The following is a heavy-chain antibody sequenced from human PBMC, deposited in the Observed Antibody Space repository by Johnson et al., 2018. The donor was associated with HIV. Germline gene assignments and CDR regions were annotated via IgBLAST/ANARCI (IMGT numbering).Heavy chain of an antibody. V-gene: IGHV3-66*01. CDR2: LYSGGST. D-gene: IGHD2-15*01. CDR3: ARDGMAATKANI. Sequence: VQLVESGGGLVQPGGSLRLSCAASGFIVSSNYMSWVRQAPGKGLEWVSVLYSGGSTYYADSVKGRFTISRDNSKNTLYLQMNSLRAEDTAVYYCARDGMAATKANIWGQGTMVTVSS. CDR1: GFIVSSNY. J-gene: IGHJ3*02.